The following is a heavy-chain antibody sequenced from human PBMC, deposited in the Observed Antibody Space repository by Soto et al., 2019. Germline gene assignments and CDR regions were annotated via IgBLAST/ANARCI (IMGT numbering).Heavy chain of an antibody. CDR1: GFTFDDYA. V-gene: IGHV3-9*01. CDR2: ISWNSGSI. J-gene: IGHJ3*02. CDR3: AKVAYGDYVSRRSAFDI. D-gene: IGHD4-17*01. Sequence: PGGSLRLSCAASGFTFDDYAMHWVRQAPGKGLEWVSGISWNSGSIGYADSVKGRFTISRDNAKNSLYLQMNSLRAEDTALYYCAKVAYGDYVSRRSAFDIWGQGTMVTVS.